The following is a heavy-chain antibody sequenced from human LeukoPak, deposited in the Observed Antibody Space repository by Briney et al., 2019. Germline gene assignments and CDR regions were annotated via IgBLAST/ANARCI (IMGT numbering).Heavy chain of an antibody. V-gene: IGHV3-23*01. J-gene: IGHJ4*02. CDR2: ISGSGGST. D-gene: IGHD5-18*01. Sequence: PGGSLRLSCAASGFTFSNYAMNWVRQAPGKGLEWVSAISGSGGSTYYADSVKGRFTISRDNAKNTLYLQMNSLRAEDTAVYCCAKGTRIQPNPDYFDYWGQGTLVAVSS. CDR1: GFTFSNYA. CDR3: AKGTRIQPNPDYFDY.